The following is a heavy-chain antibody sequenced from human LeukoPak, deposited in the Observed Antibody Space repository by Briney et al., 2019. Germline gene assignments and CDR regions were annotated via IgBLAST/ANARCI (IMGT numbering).Heavy chain of an antibody. J-gene: IGHJ4*02. CDR3: ARAQGVAAAERVFDY. V-gene: IGHV4-4*07. Sequence: SETLSLACTVSGGSISGYHWSWIRQPAGKGLEWIGRIYTSGSTNHNPSLKSRVTMSVDTSRSQFSLKLSSVTAADTAVYYCARAQGVAAAERVFDYWGQGTLVTVSS. CDR1: GGSISGYH. D-gene: IGHD6-13*01. CDR2: IYTSGST.